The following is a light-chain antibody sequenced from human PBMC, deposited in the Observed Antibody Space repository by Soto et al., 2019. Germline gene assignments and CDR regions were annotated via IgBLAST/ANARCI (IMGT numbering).Light chain of an antibody. CDR2: DVS. CDR3: SSYTSSSTYV. Sequence: QSALTQPASVSGSPGQSITISCTGTSIDVGGYNYVSWYQQHPGKAPKLMIYDVSNRPSGVSNRFSGSKSGNTASLTISGLQAEDEADDYCSSYTSSSTYVFGTGTKVTVL. V-gene: IGLV2-14*01. J-gene: IGLJ1*01. CDR1: SIDVGGYNY.